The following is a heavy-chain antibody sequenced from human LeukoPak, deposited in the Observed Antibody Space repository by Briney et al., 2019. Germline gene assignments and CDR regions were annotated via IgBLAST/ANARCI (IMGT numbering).Heavy chain of an antibody. Sequence: GGSLRLSCAASGFTFSSYAMSWVRQAPGKGLEWVSAISGSGGSTYYGDSVKGRFTISRDNSKNTLYLQMNSLKTEDTAVYYCTRGLVSSSWYGVGFDYWGQGTLVTVSS. CDR2: ISGSGGST. CDR1: GFTFSSYA. V-gene: IGHV3-23*01. CDR3: TRGLVSSSWYGVGFDY. D-gene: IGHD6-13*01. J-gene: IGHJ4*02.